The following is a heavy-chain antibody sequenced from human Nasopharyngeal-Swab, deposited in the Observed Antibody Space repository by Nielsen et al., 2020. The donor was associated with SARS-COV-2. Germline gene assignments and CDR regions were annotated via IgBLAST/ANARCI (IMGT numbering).Heavy chain of an antibody. CDR1: GYTFTSYA. CDR3: ARWVRAIRGYGMDV. V-gene: IGHV1-18*01. Sequence: SVKFSCKASGYTFTSYAICWVPPTPGQGLAWMGWISAYNGNTNYAQKFQDRVTMTTDTSTSTAYMEQRSLRSDDTAVYYCARWVRAIRGYGMDVWGQGTTVTVSS. CDR2: ISAYNGNT. J-gene: IGHJ6*02. D-gene: IGHD2-21*01.